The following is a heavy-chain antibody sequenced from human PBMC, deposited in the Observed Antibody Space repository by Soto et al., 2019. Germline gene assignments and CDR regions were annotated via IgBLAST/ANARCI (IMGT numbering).Heavy chain of an antibody. J-gene: IGHJ4*02. CDR2: MSRSSRYI. CDR3: ARDGGVAATLANYFDY. Sequence: GGSLRLSCAASGFTFNSYSMNWVRQAPGKGLEWVSSMSRSSRYIYYADSVKGRFTISRDNARNSVYLQMNSLRAEDTAVYYCARDGGVAATLANYFDYWGQGTLVTVSS. CDR1: GFTFNSYS. D-gene: IGHD2-15*01. V-gene: IGHV3-21*01.